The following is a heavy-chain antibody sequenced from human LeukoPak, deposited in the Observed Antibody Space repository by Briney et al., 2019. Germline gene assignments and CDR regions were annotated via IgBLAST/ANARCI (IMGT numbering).Heavy chain of an antibody. V-gene: IGHV3-7*01. D-gene: IGHD2/OR15-2a*01. CDR3: ARVAITTSDAFDI. Sequence: GGSLRLSCAASGFTFSSYWMSWVRQAPGKGLEWVANIKQDGSEKYYVDSVKGRFTISRDNAKNSLYLQMNSLRAEDTAVYYCARVAITTSDAFDIWGQGTMVTVSS. J-gene: IGHJ3*02. CDR2: IKQDGSEK. CDR1: GFTFSSYW.